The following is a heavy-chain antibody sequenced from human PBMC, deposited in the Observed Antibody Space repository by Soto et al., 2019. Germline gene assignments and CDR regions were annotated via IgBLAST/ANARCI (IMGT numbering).Heavy chain of an antibody. CDR1: GYTFTSYA. J-gene: IGHJ4*02. Sequence: SVKVSCKASGYTFTSYAMHWVRQAPGQRLEWMGWINAGNGNTKYSQKFQGRVTITRDTSASTAYMELSSLRSEDTAVYYCARTSGFYDILTGYSPHFDYWGQGTLVTVSS. V-gene: IGHV1-3*01. CDR2: INAGNGNT. CDR3: ARTSGFYDILTGYSPHFDY. D-gene: IGHD3-9*01.